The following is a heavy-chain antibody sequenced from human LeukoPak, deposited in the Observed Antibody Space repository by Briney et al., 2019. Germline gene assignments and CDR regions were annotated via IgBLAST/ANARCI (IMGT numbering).Heavy chain of an antibody. D-gene: IGHD3-10*01. Sequence: PGESLRISCKGSGYSFTSDWSSWVRRMPGKGVGWRGRIDPSDSYTNYSPSFQGHVTISADKSISTAYLQWSSLKASDTAMYYCARHESLIYGSGSYYDYWGQGTLVTVSS. CDR2: IDPSDSYT. CDR3: ARHESLIYGSGSYYDY. J-gene: IGHJ4*02. CDR1: GYSFTSDW. V-gene: IGHV5-10-1*01.